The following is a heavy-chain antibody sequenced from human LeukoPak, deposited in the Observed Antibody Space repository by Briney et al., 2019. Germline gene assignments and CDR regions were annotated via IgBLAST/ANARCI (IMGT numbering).Heavy chain of an antibody. D-gene: IGHD6-19*01. J-gene: IGHJ6*03. Sequence: GGSLRLSCAASGFTFDDYGMSWVRQAPGKGLEWVSGINWNGGSTGYADSVKGRFTISRDNAKNSLYLQMNSLRAEDTALYYCARRIAVAAGDYYYYMDVWGKGTTVTVSS. V-gene: IGHV3-20*04. CDR1: GFTFDDYG. CDR2: INWNGGST. CDR3: ARRIAVAAGDYYYYMDV.